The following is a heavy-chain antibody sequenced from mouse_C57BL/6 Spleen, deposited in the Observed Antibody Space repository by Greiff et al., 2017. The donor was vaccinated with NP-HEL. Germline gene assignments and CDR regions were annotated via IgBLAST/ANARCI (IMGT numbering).Heavy chain of an antibody. V-gene: IGHV5-16*01. CDR3: ARVYGSSYGYFDV. D-gene: IGHD1-1*01. CDR1: GFTFSDYY. CDR2: INYDGSST. Sequence: DVHLVESEGGLVQPGSSMKLSCTASGFTFSDYYMAWVRQVPEKGLEWVANINYDGSSTYYLDSLKSRFIISRDNAKNILYLQMSSLQSEDTATYYCARVYGSSYGYFDVWGTGTTVTVSS. J-gene: IGHJ1*03.